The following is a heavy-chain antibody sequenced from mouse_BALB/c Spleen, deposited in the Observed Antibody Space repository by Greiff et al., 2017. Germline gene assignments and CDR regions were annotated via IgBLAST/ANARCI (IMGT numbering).Heavy chain of an antibody. J-gene: IGHJ3*01. CDR1: GFSLTSYG. V-gene: IGHV2-9*02. Sequence: QVQLKESGPGLVAPSQSLSITCTVSGFSLTSYGVHWVRQPPGKGLEWLGVIWAGGSTNYNSALMSRLSISKDNSKSQVFLKMNSLQTDDTAMYYCARPLDPWFAYWGQGTLVTVSA. CDR3: ARPLDPWFAY. CDR2: IWAGGST.